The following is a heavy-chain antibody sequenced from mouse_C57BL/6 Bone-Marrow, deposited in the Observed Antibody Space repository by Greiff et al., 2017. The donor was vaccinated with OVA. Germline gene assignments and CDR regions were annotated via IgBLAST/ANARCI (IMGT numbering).Heavy chain of an antibody. Sequence: DVHLVESGGGLVKPGGSLKLSCAASGFTFSSYAMSWVRQTPEKRLEWVATISDGGSYTYYPDNVKGRFTISRDNAKNNLYLQMSHLKSEDTAMYYCAREIQRRFAYWGQGTLVTVSA. CDR3: AREIQRRFAY. CDR1: GFTFSSYA. V-gene: IGHV5-4*01. CDR2: ISDGGSYT. J-gene: IGHJ3*01.